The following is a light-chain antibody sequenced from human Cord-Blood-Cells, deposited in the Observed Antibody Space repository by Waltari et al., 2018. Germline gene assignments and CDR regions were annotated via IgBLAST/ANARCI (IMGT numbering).Light chain of an antibody. J-gene: IGKJ4*01. Sequence: DIVMTQSPLSLPVPPGEPASISCRSSQSLLHSNGYNYLDWYLQKPGQSPQLLIYLGSNRDSGVPDRFSGIGSGTDFILKISRVEAEDVGVYYCMQALQTPLTFGGGTKVEIK. V-gene: IGKV2-28*01. CDR2: LGS. CDR1: QSLLHSNGYNY. CDR3: MQALQTPLT.